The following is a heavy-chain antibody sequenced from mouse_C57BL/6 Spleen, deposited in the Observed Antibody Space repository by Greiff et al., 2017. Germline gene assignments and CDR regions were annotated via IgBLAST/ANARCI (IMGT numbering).Heavy chain of an antibody. Sequence: QVQLKESGAELVRPGASVKLSCKASGYTFTDYYINWVKQRPGQGLEWIARIYPGSGNTYYNEKFKGKATLTAEKSSSTAYMQLSSLTSEDSAVYFCARRAGSSPYFDYWGQGTTLTVAS. D-gene: IGHD1-1*01. V-gene: IGHV1-76*01. J-gene: IGHJ2*01. CDR3: ARRAGSSPYFDY. CDR2: IYPGSGNT. CDR1: GYTFTDYY.